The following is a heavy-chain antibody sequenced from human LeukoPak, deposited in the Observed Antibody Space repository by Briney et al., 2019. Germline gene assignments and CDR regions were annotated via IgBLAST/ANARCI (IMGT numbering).Heavy chain of an antibody. CDR2: IYTSGST. J-gene: IGHJ4*02. CDR1: GDSISGFY. Sequence: SETLSLTCTVSGDSISGFYWSWIRQAAGKGLEWIGHIYTSGSTNYNPSLKSRVTMSVDMCKNQFSLKLRSVTAADTAVYYCARDVVAARGSFDYWGQGTLVTVSS. V-gene: IGHV4-4*07. CDR3: ARDVVAARGSFDY. D-gene: IGHD2-2*01.